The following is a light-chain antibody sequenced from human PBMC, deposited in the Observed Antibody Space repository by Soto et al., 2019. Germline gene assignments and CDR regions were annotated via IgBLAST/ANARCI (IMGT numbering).Light chain of an antibody. CDR1: QSISTY. CDR2: DAS. V-gene: IGKV3-11*01. J-gene: IGKJ4*01. CDR3: QQRSNCPLT. Sequence: EIVLTQSPATLSLSPGERATISCRASQSISTYLVWYQQKRGQAPRLLIYDASNRATDIPARFSGSGSGTDFTLTISSLQPDDFAVYYCQQRSNCPLTFGGGTKVDIK.